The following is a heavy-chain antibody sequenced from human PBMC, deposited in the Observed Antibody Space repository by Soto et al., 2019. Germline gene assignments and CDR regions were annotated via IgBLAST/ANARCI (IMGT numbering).Heavy chain of an antibody. CDR1: GGTFSSYT. D-gene: IGHD2-2*01. J-gene: IGHJ6*03. V-gene: IGHV1-69*02. CDR2: IIPILGIA. CDR3: ARTLSSPAHYYYYMDV. Sequence: ASVKVSCKASGGTFSSYTISWVRQAPGQGLEWMGRIIPILGIANYAQKFQGRVTITADKSTSTAYMELSSLRSEDTAVYYCARTLSSPAHYYYYMDVWGKGTTVTVSS.